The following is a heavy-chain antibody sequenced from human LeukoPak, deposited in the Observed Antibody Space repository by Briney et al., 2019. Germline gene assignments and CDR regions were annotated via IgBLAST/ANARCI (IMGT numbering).Heavy chain of an antibody. D-gene: IGHD6-13*01. J-gene: IGHJ4*02. CDR2: IRHDGNDK. Sequence: GGSLRLSCAASGFTFSSYAMHWVRQAPGKGLEWVAFIRHDGNDKYYADSVKGRFTIARDNSRNTLYLQMNSLRAEDTAVYYRAKSIAAAGTDYWGQGTLVTVSS. CDR1: GFTFSSYA. CDR3: AKSIAAAGTDY. V-gene: IGHV3-30*04.